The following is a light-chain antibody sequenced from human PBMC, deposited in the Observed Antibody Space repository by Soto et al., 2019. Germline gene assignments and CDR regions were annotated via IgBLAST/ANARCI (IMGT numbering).Light chain of an antibody. CDR3: QQYGSSSYT. V-gene: IGKV3-20*01. Sequence: EIVLTQSPGTLSLSPGERATLSCSASQSVSSTYLAWYQQTPGQAPRLLIYGASSRATGIPDRFSGSGSGTDFTLTISRLEPEDFAVYFCQQYGSSSYTFGQRTKLEIK. CDR2: GAS. J-gene: IGKJ2*01. CDR1: QSVSSTY.